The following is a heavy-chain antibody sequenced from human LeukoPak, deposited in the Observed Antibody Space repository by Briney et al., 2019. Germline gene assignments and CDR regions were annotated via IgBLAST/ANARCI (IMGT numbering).Heavy chain of an antibody. Sequence: GGSLRLSCAASGFNFGIYSMSWVRQAPGKGLEWVASMGSSGSHIYYADSVKGRFTISRDNAKNSLYLQLNSLGAEDTAVYYCGSRDKGYYYGLDVWGQGTTVTVSS. V-gene: IGHV3-21*01. J-gene: IGHJ6*02. CDR3: GSRDKGYYYGLDV. D-gene: IGHD5-24*01. CDR1: GFNFGIYS. CDR2: MGSSGSHI.